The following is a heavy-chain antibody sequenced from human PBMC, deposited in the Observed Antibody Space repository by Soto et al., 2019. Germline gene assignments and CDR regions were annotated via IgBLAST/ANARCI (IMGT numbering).Heavy chain of an antibody. CDR3: ARAMGYSSSWYIGPLDY. V-gene: IGHV1-69*02. CDR1: GGTFSSYT. J-gene: IGHJ4*02. Sequence: GASVKVSCKASGGTFSSYTISWVRQAPGQGLEWMGRIIPILGIANYAQKFQGRVTITADKSTSTAYMELSSLRSEDTAVYYCARAMGYSSSWYIGPLDYWGQGTLVTVSS. CDR2: IIPILGIA. D-gene: IGHD6-13*01.